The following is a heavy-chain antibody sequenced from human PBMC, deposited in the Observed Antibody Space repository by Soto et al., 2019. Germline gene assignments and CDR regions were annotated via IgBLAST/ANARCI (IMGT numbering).Heavy chain of an antibody. D-gene: IGHD3-3*01. CDR2: MDPSDSYT. CDR3: AIDFWSGPLY. CDR1: GYSFTSYW. V-gene: IGHV5-10-1*01. J-gene: IGHJ4*02. Sequence: GESLKISCKGSGYSFTSYWISWLRQMPGKGLEWMGRMDPSDSYTNYSPSFQGHVTISADKSISTAYLQWSSLKASDTAMYYCAIDFWSGPLYWGQGTMVTVSS.